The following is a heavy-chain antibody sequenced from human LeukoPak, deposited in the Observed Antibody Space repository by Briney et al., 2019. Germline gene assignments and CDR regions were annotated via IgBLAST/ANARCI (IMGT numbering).Heavy chain of an antibody. D-gene: IGHD3-10*01. V-gene: IGHV4-38-2*02. Sequence: PSETLSLTCTVSGYSISSGYYWGWIRQPPGKGLEWIGTIYYSGSTYYKPSLKSRVTISVDTSKNQFSLKLSSVTAADTAVYYCARGGYYGSGNDFRFDPWGQGTLVTVSS. CDR3: ARGGYYGSGNDFRFDP. CDR2: IYYSGST. J-gene: IGHJ5*02. CDR1: GYSISSGYY.